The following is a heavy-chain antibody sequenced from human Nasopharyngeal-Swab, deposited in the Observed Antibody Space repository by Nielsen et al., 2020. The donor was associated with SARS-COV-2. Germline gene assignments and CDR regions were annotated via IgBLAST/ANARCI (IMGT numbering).Heavy chain of an antibody. D-gene: IGHD3-10*01. CDR2: INGGNGNT. CDR1: GYTFTSYA. CDR3: ARDRGGSHFDP. V-gene: IGHV1-3*01. Sequence: ASVKVSCKASGYTFTSYAMHWVRQAPGQRLEWMGWINGGNGNTKYSQKFQGRVTMTRDTSTSTVYMELSSLRSEDTAVYYCARDRGGSHFDPWGQGTLVTVSS. J-gene: IGHJ5*02.